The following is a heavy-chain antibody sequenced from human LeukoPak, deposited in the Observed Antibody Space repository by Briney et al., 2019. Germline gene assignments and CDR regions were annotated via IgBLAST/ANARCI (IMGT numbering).Heavy chain of an antibody. Sequence: GASVKVSCKASGYTFGTHWMHWVRQAPGQGLEWMGWMNPNSGNTGYAQKFQGRVTMTRNTSISTAYMELSSLRSEDTAVYYCARVGITMVWGLYYFDYWGQGTLVTVSS. CDR3: ARVGITMVWGLYYFDY. D-gene: IGHD3-10*01. V-gene: IGHV1-8*02. J-gene: IGHJ4*02. CDR1: GYTFGTHW. CDR2: MNPNSGNT.